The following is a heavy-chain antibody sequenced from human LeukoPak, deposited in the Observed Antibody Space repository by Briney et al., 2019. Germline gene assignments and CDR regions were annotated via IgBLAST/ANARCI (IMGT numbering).Heavy chain of an antibody. V-gene: IGHV3-21*01. CDR2: ISSRSSYI. J-gene: IGHJ5*02. CDR3: ARGAGECSGGSCYVINWFEP. CDR1: GFTFSSYS. D-gene: IGHD2-15*01. Sequence: GGSLRLFCAASGFTFSSYSMNCVRHAPGKGLECVSSISSRSSYIYYADSVKGRFTISRDNAKNSLYLQMHSLRDEDTAVYYCARGAGECSGGSCYVINWFEPWGQGTVVGVSS.